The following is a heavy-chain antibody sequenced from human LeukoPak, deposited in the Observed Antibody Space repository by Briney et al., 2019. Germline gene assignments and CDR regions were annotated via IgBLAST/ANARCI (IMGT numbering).Heavy chain of an antibody. V-gene: IGHV1-18*01. CDR3: ARDRFRYSSGPDAFDI. CDR2: ISAYNGNT. J-gene: IGHJ3*02. Sequence: GASVKVSCKASGYTFTSYGISWVRQAPGQGLEWMGWISAYNGNTNYAQKLQGRVTMTTDTSTSTAYMELRSLRSDDTAVYYCARDRFRYSSGPDAFDIWGQGTMVTVSS. CDR1: GYTFTSYG. D-gene: IGHD6-19*01.